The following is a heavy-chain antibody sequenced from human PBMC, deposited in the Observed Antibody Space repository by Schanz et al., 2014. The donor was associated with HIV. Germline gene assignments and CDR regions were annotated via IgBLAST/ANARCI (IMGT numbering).Heavy chain of an antibody. CDR2: IIPKFGIP. CDR1: GGTFINYA. V-gene: IGHV1-69*01. Sequence: QVQLVQSGAEVKKPGSSVKVFCRASGGTFINYAFSWVRQAPGQGPEWMGGIIPKFGIPNYAQKFQSRLIITADESTSTAYMGLSSLRSEDTAVYYCARDSPVAAGTLDYWGQGTLVTVSS. D-gene: IGHD6-13*01. J-gene: IGHJ4*02. CDR3: ARDSPVAAGTLDY.